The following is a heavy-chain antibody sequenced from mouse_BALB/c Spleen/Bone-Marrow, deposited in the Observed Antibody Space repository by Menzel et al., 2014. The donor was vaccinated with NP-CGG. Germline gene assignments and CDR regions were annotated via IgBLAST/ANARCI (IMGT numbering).Heavy chain of an antibody. CDR1: GFSLTSYG. J-gene: IGHJ2*01. CDR3: AKRGNYGYFDY. Sequence: VKVEESGPSLVQPSQSLSTTCTVSGFSLTSYGVHWVRQSPGKGLEWLGVIWRGGSTDYNAAFMSRLSITKDNSKSQVFFKMNSLQADGTAIYYCAKRGNYGYFDYWGQGTTLTVSS. V-gene: IGHV2-5-1*01. CDR2: IWRGGST. D-gene: IGHD2-1*01.